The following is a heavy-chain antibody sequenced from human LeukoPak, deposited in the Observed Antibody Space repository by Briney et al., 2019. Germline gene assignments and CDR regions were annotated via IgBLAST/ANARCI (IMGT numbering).Heavy chain of an antibody. D-gene: IGHD3-22*01. V-gene: IGHV3-21*01. CDR2: ISSSSSYI. CDR3: ARVSHYYDSSGYFHY. J-gene: IGHJ4*02. Sequence: GGSLRLSCAASGFTFSSYSMNWVRQAPGKGLEWVSSISSSSSYIYYADSVKGRFTISRDNAKNSLYLQMNSLRAEDTAVYYCARVSHYYDSSGYFHYWDQGTLVTVSS. CDR1: GFTFSSYS.